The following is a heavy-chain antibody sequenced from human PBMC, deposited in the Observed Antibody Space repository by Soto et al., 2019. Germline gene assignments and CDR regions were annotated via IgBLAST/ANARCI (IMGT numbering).Heavy chain of an antibody. J-gene: IGHJ5*02. CDR3: AKGGVMVYANNWFDP. CDR2: ISGSGGST. D-gene: IGHD2-8*01. Sequence: GGSLRLSCAASGFTFSSYAMSWVRQAPGKGLEWVSAISGSGGSTYYADSVKGRFTISRDNSKNTRYLQMNSLRAEDTAVYYCAKGGVMVYANNWFDPWGQGTLVTVSS. CDR1: GFTFSSYA. V-gene: IGHV3-23*01.